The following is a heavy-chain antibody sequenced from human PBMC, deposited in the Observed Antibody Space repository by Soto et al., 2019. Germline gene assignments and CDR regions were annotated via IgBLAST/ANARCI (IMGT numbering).Heavy chain of an antibody. D-gene: IGHD2-15*01. Sequence: GGSLRLSCAASDFTFSSYAMSWVRQAPGKGLEWVSGISGSGGSTYYADSVKGRFTISRDNSKNTLYLQMNSLRAEDTAVYYCAKEWDIVVVVAAIPFDYWGQGT. CDR2: ISGSGGST. V-gene: IGHV3-23*01. J-gene: IGHJ4*02. CDR3: AKEWDIVVVVAAIPFDY. CDR1: DFTFSSYA.